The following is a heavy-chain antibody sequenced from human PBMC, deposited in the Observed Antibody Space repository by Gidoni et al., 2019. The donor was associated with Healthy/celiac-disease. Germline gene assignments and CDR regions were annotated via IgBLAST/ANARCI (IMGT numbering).Heavy chain of an antibody. CDR1: GFTFRRYA. CDR3: AKDFFSSVASVIIPVASV. D-gene: IGHD2-2*01. V-gene: IGHV3-23*01. Sequence: EVQLLESGVGLVQPGGSLRLSCAASGFTFRRYAMSWVRQAPGKGWEWVSVISGTGGSKYYADSVWGRFTISRDNSKDTLYLQMNSLRAEDTAVYYCAKDFFSSVASVIIPVASVWGQGTLVTVSS. J-gene: IGHJ4*02. CDR2: ISGTGGSK.